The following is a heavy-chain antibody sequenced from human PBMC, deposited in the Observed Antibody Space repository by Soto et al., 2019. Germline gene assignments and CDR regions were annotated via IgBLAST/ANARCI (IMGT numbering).Heavy chain of an antibody. D-gene: IGHD3-22*01. V-gene: IGHV3-30*18. J-gene: IGHJ4*02. CDR2: ISYDGSNK. CDR3: AKDHGTYYYDGSVNGFDY. CDR1: GFTFSSYG. Sequence: PGGSLRLSCAASGFTFSSYGMHWVRQAPGKGLEWVAVISYDGSNKYYADSVKGRFTISRDNSKNTLYLQMNSLRAEDTAVYYCAKDHGTYYYDGSVNGFDYWGQGTLVTVSS.